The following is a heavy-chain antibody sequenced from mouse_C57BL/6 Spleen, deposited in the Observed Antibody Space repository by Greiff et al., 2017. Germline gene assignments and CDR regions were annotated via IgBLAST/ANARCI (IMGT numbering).Heavy chain of an antibody. CDR3: ARHFITTVVDAMDY. D-gene: IGHD1-1*01. CDR2: ISSGSSTI. CDR1: GFTFSDYG. J-gene: IGHJ4*01. Sequence: EVKLVESGGGLVKPGGSLKLSCAASGFTFSDYGMHWVRQAPEKGLEWVAYISSGSSTIYYADTVKGRFTISRDNAKNTLFLQMTSLRSEDTAMYYCARHFITTVVDAMDYWGQGTSVTVSS. V-gene: IGHV5-17*01.